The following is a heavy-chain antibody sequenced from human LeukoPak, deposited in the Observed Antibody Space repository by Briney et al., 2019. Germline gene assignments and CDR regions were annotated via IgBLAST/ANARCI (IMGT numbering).Heavy chain of an antibody. J-gene: IGHJ4*02. CDR1: GGSINNYY. CDR2: IYYSGST. CDR3: ARGRWDLDY. V-gene: IGHV4-59*01. D-gene: IGHD5-24*01. Sequence: SETLSLTCTVSGGSINNYYWSWIRQPPGKELEWIGYIYYSGSTNYNPSLKSRVTISVDTSKNQFSLKLSSVTAADTAVYYCARGRWDLDYWGQGTLVTVSS.